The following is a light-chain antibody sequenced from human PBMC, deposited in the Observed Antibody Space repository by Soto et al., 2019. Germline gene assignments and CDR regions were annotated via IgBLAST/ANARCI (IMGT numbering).Light chain of an antibody. CDR2: AAS. CDR3: QQYNSYPLT. Sequence: DIQMTQSPSSLSASVGDSVTITCRASQSISSSLNWYQQKPGKAPRLLIYAASTLQSGVPSGFSGSGSGTDFTLTISSLQPEDFATYYCQQYNSYPLTFGGGTKVDIK. CDR1: QSISSS. J-gene: IGKJ4*01. V-gene: IGKV1-39*01.